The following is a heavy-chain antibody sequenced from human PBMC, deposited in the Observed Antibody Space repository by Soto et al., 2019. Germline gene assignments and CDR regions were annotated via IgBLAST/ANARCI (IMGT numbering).Heavy chain of an antibody. CDR3: TKDDFGSGWYSDY. CDR1: GFTFSSYA. Sequence: EVQLLESGGGLVQPGGSPRLSCAASGFTFSSYAMSWVRQAPGKGLEWVSAISGSGGSTYYADSVKGRFTISRDNSKNTLYLQMNSLRAEDTAVYYCTKDDFGSGWYSDYWGQGTLVTVSS. J-gene: IGHJ4*02. V-gene: IGHV3-23*01. D-gene: IGHD6-19*01. CDR2: ISGSGGST.